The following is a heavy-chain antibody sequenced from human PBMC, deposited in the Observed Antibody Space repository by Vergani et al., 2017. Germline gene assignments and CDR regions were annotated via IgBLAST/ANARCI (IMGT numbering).Heavy chain of an antibody. CDR1: GFTFSSYG. D-gene: IGHD2-8*01. Sequence: QVQLVESGGGVVQPGGSLRLSCAASGFTFSSYGMHWVRQAPGKGLEWVAFIRYDGSNKYYADSVKGRFTMSRDNSKNTLYLQMNSLRAEDTAVYYCARDCTSGGCPDNYGMDVWGQXP. J-gene: IGHJ6*02. V-gene: IGHV3-30*02. CDR3: ARDCTSGGCPDNYGMDV. CDR2: IRYDGSNK.